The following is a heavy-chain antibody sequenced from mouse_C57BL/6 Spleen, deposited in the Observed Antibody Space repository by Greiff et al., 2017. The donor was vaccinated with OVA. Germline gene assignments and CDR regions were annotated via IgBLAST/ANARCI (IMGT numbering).Heavy chain of an antibody. V-gene: IGHV1-69*01. J-gene: IGHJ2*01. CDR1: GYTFTSYW. D-gene: IGHD2-3*01. CDR2: IDPSDSYT. Sequence: QVQLQQSGAELVMPGASVKLSCKASGYTFTSYWMHWVKQRPGQGLEWIGEIDPSDSYTNYNLKFKGKSTLTVDKSSSTAYMQLSSLTSEDSAVYYCARSKGYSYFDYWGQGTTLTVSS. CDR3: ARSKGYSYFDY.